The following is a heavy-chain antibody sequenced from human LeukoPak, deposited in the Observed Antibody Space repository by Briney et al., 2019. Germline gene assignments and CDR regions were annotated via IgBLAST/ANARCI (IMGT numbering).Heavy chain of an antibody. CDR3: AKVIRSVDMSSDY. V-gene: IGHV3-23*01. CDR2: IHYSGGST. CDR1: GFTFSNHA. Sequence: PGGSLRLSCAATGFTFSNHALSWVGQAPGKGLEWVSAIHYSGGSTYYADSVKGRFTISRDNSKNTLYLQMNRLRAEDTAVYYCAKVIRSVDMSSDYGGQGALVTVSS. J-gene: IGHJ4*02. D-gene: IGHD5-24*01.